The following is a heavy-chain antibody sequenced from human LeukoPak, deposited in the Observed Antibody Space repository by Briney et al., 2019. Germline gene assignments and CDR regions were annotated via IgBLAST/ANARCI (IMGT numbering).Heavy chain of an antibody. CDR3: ARVKVGATYYYFDY. CDR1: GYTFTVYY. D-gene: IGHD1-26*01. CDR2: INPNSGGT. V-gene: IGHV1-2*02. Sequence: ASVTVSFKASGYTFTVYYMHWVRQAPGQGLEWMGWINPNSGGTNYAQKFQGRVTMTRDTSISTAYMELSRLRSDDTAVYYCARVKVGATYYYFDYWGQGTLVTVSS. J-gene: IGHJ4*02.